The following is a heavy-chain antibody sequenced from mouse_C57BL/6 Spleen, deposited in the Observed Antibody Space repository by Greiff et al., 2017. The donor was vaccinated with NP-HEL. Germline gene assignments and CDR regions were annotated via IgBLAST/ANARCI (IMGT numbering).Heavy chain of an antibody. Sequence: EVMLVESGGGLVKPGGSLKLSCAASGFTFSSYTMSWVRQTPEKRLEWVATISGGGGNTYYPDSVKGRFTISRDNAKNTLYLQMSSLRSEDTALYYCARTDGYPDYWGQGTTLTVSS. V-gene: IGHV5-9*01. D-gene: IGHD2-3*01. CDR1: GFTFSSYT. CDR3: ARTDGYPDY. J-gene: IGHJ2*01. CDR2: ISGGGGNT.